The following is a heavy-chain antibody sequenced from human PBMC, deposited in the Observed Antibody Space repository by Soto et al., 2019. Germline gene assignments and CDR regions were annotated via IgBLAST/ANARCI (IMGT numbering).Heavy chain of an antibody. CDR1: GFTFSSYS. V-gene: IGHV3-21*01. CDR2: ISSSSSYI. D-gene: IGHD2-15*01. Sequence: EVQLVESGGGLVKPGGSLRLSCAASGFTFSSYSMNWVRQAPGKGLEWVSSISSSSSYIYYADSVKGRFIISRDNAKNSLYLQMNSLRAEDTAVYYCARDTGLYCSGGSCYPGFDYWGQGTLVTVSS. CDR3: ARDTGLYCSGGSCYPGFDY. J-gene: IGHJ4*02.